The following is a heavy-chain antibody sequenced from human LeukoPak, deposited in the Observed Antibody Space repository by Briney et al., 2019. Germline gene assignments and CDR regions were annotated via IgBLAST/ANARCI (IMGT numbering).Heavy chain of an antibody. Sequence: GASVKVSCKASGGTFSSYAISWVRQAPGQGLEWMGRIIPIFGIANYAQKFQGRVTITADKSTSTAYMELSSLRPEDTAVYYCAREAAGVDTGMVLFDYWGQGTLVTVSS. CDR2: IIPIFGIA. V-gene: IGHV1-69*04. CDR3: AREAAGVDTGMVLFDY. CDR1: GGTFSSYA. J-gene: IGHJ4*02. D-gene: IGHD5-18*01.